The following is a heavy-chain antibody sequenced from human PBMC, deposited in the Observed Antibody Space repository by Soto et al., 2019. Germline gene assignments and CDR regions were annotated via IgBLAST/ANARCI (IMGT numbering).Heavy chain of an antibody. CDR3: ARDGDPQSAFWSGPLGGGRFDP. CDR1: GGTFGNSA. CDR2: IVPMFGTA. D-gene: IGHD3-3*01. V-gene: IGHV1-69*12. J-gene: IGHJ5*02. Sequence: QVQLVQSGAEVKKPGSSVNVSCKTSGGTFGNSAVTWVRQAPGQGLEWLGGIVPMFGTANYAQKFQGRVTMTADESTITAYMELSSLNTDDTAVYYCARDGDPQSAFWSGPLGGGRFDPWGQGTLSPSLQ.